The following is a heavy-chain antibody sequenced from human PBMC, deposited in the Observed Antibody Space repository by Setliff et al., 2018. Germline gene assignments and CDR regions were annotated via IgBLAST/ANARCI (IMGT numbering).Heavy chain of an antibody. J-gene: IGHJ4*02. CDR2: IIHSGST. CDR3: ARSFSRREKFLLDY. CDR1: GASISSGAYY. Sequence: SETLSLTCTVSGASISSGAYYWTWIRQPPGKRLEWIGEIIHSGSTNYNPSLKSRVTISMDTSKNQFSLKVSSVTAADTAVYYCARSFSRREKFLLDYWGQGALVTVSS. V-gene: IGHV4-34*12.